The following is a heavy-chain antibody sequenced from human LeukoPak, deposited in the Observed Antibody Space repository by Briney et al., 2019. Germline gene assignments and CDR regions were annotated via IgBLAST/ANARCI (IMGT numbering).Heavy chain of an antibody. CDR1: GGSFSGYY. J-gene: IGHJ2*01. V-gene: IGHV4-59*08. Sequence: SETLSLTCAVYGGSFSGYYWSWIRQPPGKGLEWIGYISYIGSTNYNPSLKSRVTISVDTSKNQFSLKLSSVTAADTAVYYCARAVGVGRGTYFDLWGRGTLVTVSS. CDR3: ARAVGVGRGTYFDL. D-gene: IGHD1-1*01. CDR2: ISYIGST.